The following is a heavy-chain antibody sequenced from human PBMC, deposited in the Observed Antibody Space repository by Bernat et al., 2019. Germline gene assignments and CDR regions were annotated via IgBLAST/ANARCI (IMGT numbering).Heavy chain of an antibody. CDR1: GFTFSSYG. V-gene: IGHV3-30*18. CDR2: ISYVGSNK. J-gene: IGHJ4*02. D-gene: IGHD3-3*01. Sequence: QVQLVESGGGVVQPGRSLRLSCAASGFTFSSYGMHWVRQAPGKGLEWVAVISYVGSNKYYADSVKGRFTISRDNSKNTLYLQMNSLRAEDTAVYYCAKDLFYGGYYADYWGQGTLVTVSS. CDR3: AKDLFYGGYYADY.